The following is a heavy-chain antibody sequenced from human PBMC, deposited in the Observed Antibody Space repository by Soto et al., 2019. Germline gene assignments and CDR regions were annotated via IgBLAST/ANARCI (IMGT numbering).Heavy chain of an antibody. J-gene: IGHJ4*02. V-gene: IGHV1-8*01. CDR1: GYGFNSYD. CDR2: MNPNSGNT. D-gene: IGHD6-13*01. CDR3: ARGQYVIAAAYVDF. Sequence: VSVEVCCKASGYGFNSYDMKWVRQDTGQGLEWMGWMNPNSGNTGYAQKFQGRVTMTRNTSISTAYMELSSLRSEDTAVYYCARGQYVIAAAYVDFWGQGTLVTVSS.